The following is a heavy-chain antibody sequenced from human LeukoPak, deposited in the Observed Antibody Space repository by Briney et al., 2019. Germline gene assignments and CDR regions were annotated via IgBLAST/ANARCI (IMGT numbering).Heavy chain of an antibody. D-gene: IGHD6-13*01. CDR3: AREEQQLGAHY. J-gene: IGHJ4*02. CDR2: INPNNGVT. V-gene: IGHV1-2*02. CDR1: GYTFTGYY. Sequence: ASVKVSCKASGYTFTGYYMHWVRQAPGQGLEWMGWINPNNGVTHYAQKFQGRITMTRDTSLSTVYMDLTRLISDDTAVYYCAREEQQLGAHYWGQGTLVTVSS.